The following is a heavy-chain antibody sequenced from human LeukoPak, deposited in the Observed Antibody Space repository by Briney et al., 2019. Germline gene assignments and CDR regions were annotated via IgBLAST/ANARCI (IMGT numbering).Heavy chain of an antibody. CDR3: AKDLRFGEQR. V-gene: IGHV3-23*01. CDR2: ISGGGFAT. CDR1: GFTFNNYA. J-gene: IGHJ4*02. D-gene: IGHD3-10*01. Sequence: GGSLRLSCAASGFTFNNYAMSWVRLAPGKGLEWVSAISGGGFATYYADSVKGRFTVSRDNSKNTLYLQMNSLRAEDTAMYYCAKDLRFGEQRGGQGTLVTVSS.